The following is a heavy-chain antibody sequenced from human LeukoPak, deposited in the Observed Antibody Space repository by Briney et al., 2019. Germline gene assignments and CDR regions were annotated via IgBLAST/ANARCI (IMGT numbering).Heavy chain of an antibody. D-gene: IGHD2-15*01. Sequence: PGGSLRLSCAASGFTFSSYEMNWVRQAPGKGLEWVSSISSSSSYIYYADSVKGRFTISRDNAKNSLYLQMNSLRAEDTAVYYCARDPQNGPYCSGGSCYPGARTFDIWGQGTMVTVSS. CDR3: ARDPQNGPYCSGGSCYPGARTFDI. CDR1: GFTFSSYE. CDR2: ISSSSSYI. J-gene: IGHJ3*02. V-gene: IGHV3-21*01.